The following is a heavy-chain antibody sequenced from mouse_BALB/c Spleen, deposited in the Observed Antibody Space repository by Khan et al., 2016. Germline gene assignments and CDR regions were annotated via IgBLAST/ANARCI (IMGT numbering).Heavy chain of an antibody. CDR1: GYSIISGYS. D-gene: IGHD2-2*01. J-gene: IGHJ2*01. CDR2: IHYSGST. V-gene: IGHV3-1*02. CDR3: AGVTTGDYFDY. Sequence: VQLKQSGPDLVKPSQSLSLTCTVTGYSIISGYSWHWIRQFPGNKLEWMAYIHYSGSTNYNPSLKSRISLTRDTSKNRFILKLNSVTTEATATYYGAGVTTGDYFDYWGQGTTLTVSS.